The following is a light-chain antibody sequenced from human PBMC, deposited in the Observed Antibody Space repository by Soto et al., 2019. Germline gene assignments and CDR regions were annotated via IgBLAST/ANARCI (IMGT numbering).Light chain of an antibody. V-gene: IGLV2-11*01. CDR1: SSDVGGYNY. Sequence: QSALTQPRSVSGSPGQSVTISCTGTSSDVGGYNYVSWYQQHPGKAPKLMIYDVSKRPSGVPDRFSGSKSGSTASLTISGLQAEDEADYYCCSYAGSYSLIFGGGTKLTVL. CDR3: CSYAGSYSLI. CDR2: DVS. J-gene: IGLJ2*01.